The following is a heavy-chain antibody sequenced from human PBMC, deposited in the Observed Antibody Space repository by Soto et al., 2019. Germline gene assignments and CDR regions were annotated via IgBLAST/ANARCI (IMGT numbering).Heavy chain of an antibody. CDR3: AKDYRIAVAGTSRDAFDI. V-gene: IGHV3-23*01. J-gene: IGHJ3*02. Sequence: GGSLRLSCAASGFTFSSYAMSWVRQAPGKGLEWVSAISGSGGSTYYADSVKGRFTISRDNSKNTLYLQMNSLRAEDTAVYYCAKDYRIAVAGTSRDAFDIWGQGTMVTVSS. D-gene: IGHD6-19*01. CDR1: GFTFSSYA. CDR2: ISGSGGST.